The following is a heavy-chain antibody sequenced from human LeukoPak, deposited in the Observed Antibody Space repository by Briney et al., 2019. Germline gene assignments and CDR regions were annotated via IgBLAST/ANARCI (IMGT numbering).Heavy chain of an antibody. V-gene: IGHV3-23*01. CDR3: AKVGGDIVVVPAAVKGKRDGLTKPRHEVDY. CDR2: ISGSGGST. CDR1: GFTFSSYA. Sequence: PGGSPRLSCAASGFTFSSYAMSWVRQAPGKGLEWVSAISGSGGSTYYADSVKGRFTISRDNSKNTLYLQMNSLRAEDTAVYYCAKVGGDIVVVPAAVKGKRDGLTKPRHEVDYWGQGTLVTVSS. D-gene: IGHD2-2*01. J-gene: IGHJ4*02.